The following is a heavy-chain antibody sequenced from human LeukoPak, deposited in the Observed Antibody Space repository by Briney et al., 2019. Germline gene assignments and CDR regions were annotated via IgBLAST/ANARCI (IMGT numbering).Heavy chain of an antibody. J-gene: IGHJ4*02. V-gene: IGHV3-74*01. Sequence: GGSLRLSCAASGFTFSNYWMHWVRQAPGKGLVWVTRMNSDGSATYYADSVQRRFTISRDNAKNTLYLQMNSLRAEDTAMYFCAKGPNYFDSWGQGTLVTVSS. CDR1: GFTFSNYW. CDR2: MNSDGSAT. CDR3: AKGPNYFDS.